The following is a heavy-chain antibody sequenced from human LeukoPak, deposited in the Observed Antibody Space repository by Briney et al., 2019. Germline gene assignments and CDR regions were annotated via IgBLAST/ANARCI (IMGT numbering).Heavy chain of an antibody. V-gene: IGHV4-59*01. Sequence: PSETLSLTCTVAGDSFSDYYWNWIRQPPGKGLEWIGYIYYSGSTNYNPSLKSRVTISVDTSKNQFSLKLSSVTAADTAVYYCASSTTVADSYYFDYWGQGTLVTVSS. J-gene: IGHJ4*02. D-gene: IGHD6-19*01. CDR1: GDSFSDYY. CDR2: IYYSGST. CDR3: ASSTTVADSYYFDY.